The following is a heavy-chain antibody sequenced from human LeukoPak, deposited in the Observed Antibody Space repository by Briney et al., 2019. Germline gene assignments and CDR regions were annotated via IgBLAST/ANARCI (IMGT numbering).Heavy chain of an antibody. CDR1: GGSISSGGYY. D-gene: IGHD3-10*01. Sequence: SEILSLTCTVSGGSISSGGYYWSWIRQHPGKGLEWIGYIYYSGSTYYNPSLKSRVTISVDTSKNQFSLKLSSVTAADTAVYYCARSHRTMVRGVISNWFDPWGQGTLVTVSS. V-gene: IGHV4-31*03. CDR3: ARSHRTMVRGVISNWFDP. CDR2: IYYSGST. J-gene: IGHJ5*02.